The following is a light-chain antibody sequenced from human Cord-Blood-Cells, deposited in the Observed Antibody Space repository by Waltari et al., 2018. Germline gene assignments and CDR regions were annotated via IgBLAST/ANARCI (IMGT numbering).Light chain of an antibody. CDR3: QQYNSYPYT. CDR1: QSISSW. V-gene: IGKV1-5*03. J-gene: IGKJ2*01. Sequence: DIQMTQSPSTLSASVGDRVTITCRASQSISSWLSWYQQKPVKAPKLLIYKASSLESGVPSRFSGSGSGTEFTLTISSLQPDDFATDYCQQYNSYPYTFGQGTKLEIK. CDR2: KAS.